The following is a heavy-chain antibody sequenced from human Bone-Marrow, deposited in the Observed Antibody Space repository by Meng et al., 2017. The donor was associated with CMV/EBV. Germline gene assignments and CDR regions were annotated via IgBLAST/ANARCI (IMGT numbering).Heavy chain of an antibody. J-gene: IGHJ4*02. CDR1: GGSFSGYY. V-gene: IGHV4-34*01. D-gene: IGHD2-2*01. CDR3: ARAGYCSSISCYPDY. CDR2: INHSGST. Sequence: SQTLSLTCAVYGGSFSGYYWSWIRQPPGKGLEWIGEINHSGSTNYNPSLKSRVTISVDTSKNQFSLKLSSVTAADTAVYYCARAGYCSSISCYPDYWGQGTLVTASS.